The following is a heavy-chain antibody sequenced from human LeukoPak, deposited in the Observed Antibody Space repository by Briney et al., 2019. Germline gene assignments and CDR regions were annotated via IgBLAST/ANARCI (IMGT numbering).Heavy chain of an antibody. J-gene: IGHJ6*03. D-gene: IGHD3-10*01. CDR1: GFTFSSYA. V-gene: IGHV3-23*01. Sequence: PGGSLRLSCAASGFTFSSYAMSWVRQAPGKGLEWVSAISGSGGSTYYADSVKGRFTISRDNSKNTLYLQMNSLRAEDTAVYYCAINFGASPQYYYYYYMDVWGTGTTVTISS. CDR3: AINFGASPQYYYYYYMDV. CDR2: ISGSGGST.